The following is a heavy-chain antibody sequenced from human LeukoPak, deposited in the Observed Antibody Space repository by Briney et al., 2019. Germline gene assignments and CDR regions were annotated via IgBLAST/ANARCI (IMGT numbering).Heavy chain of an antibody. J-gene: IGHJ4*02. CDR2: IYYSGST. V-gene: IGHV4-59*01. Sequence: SETLSLTCTVSGGSISSYYWSWIRQPPGKGLEWIGYIYYSGSTNYNPSLKSRVTISVDTSKNQFSLKLSSVTAADTAVYYCARFPWRKLRFLESVADYWGQGTLVTVSS. CDR3: ARFPWRKLRFLESVADY. CDR1: GGSISSYY. D-gene: IGHD3-3*01.